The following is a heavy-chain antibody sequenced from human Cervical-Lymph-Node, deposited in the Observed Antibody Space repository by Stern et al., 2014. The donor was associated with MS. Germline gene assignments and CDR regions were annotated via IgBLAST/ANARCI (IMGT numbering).Heavy chain of an antibody. V-gene: IGHV3-9*01. CDR1: GFTFGDYA. CDR2: ISWSSTNV. CDR3: VKETSPSYYYGMDA. Sequence: QLVESGGGLEQPGRSLRLSCAASGFTFGDYAMHWVRQAPGKGLEWGSGISWSSTNVAYADSVRGRFTISRDNAKNSLFLQMNSLRAEDTALYYCVKETSPSYYYGMDAWGQGTTVIVSS. J-gene: IGHJ6*02.